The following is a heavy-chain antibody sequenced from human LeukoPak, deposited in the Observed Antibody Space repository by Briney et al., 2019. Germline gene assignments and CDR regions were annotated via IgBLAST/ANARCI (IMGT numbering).Heavy chain of an antibody. J-gene: IGHJ4*02. CDR2: INYRGTINYRGVTGMT. Sequence: SETLSLTCSVSNELITHSTYYWGWVRQPPGKGLEWIGNINYRGTINYRGVTGMTYYNPSLKTRVTILGDTSENQFFLKVNSVPAADTGVYYCVRAVSLLPPAWWGQGILVTVSS. CDR1: NELITHSTYY. V-gene: IGHV4-39*07. D-gene: IGHD2-15*01. CDR3: VRAVSLLPPAW.